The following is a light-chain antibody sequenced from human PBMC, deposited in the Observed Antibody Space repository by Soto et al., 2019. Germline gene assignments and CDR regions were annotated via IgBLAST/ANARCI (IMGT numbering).Light chain of an antibody. CDR3: QSYDSSLSGCV. J-gene: IGLJ1*01. V-gene: IGLV1-40*01. CDR1: SSNIGAGYD. CDR2: GNS. Sequence: QSVLTQPPSVSGAPGQRVTISCTGSSSNIGAGYDVHWYQQLPGTAPKLLIYGNSKRPSGVPDRFSGSKSGPPSSLAITGLQAEDEADYYCQSYDSSLSGCVYGTGTKVTVL.